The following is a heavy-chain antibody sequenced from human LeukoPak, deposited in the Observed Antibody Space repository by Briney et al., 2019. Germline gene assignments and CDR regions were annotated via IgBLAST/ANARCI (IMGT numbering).Heavy chain of an antibody. D-gene: IGHD7-27*01. V-gene: IGHV4-34*01. CDR3: ARGPRTTTGDR. Sequence: PSETLSLTCAVYGGSFSGYYWSWIRQPPGKGLEWIGEINHSGSTNYNPSLKSRVTISVDTSKNQFSLKLSSVTAADTAVYYCARGPRTTTGDRWGQMTLVT. J-gene: IGHJ3*01. CDR2: INHSGST. CDR1: GGSFSGYY.